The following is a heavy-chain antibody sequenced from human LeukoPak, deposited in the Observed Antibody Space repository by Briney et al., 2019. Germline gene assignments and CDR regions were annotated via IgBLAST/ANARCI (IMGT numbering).Heavy chain of an antibody. J-gene: IGHJ3*02. CDR1: GFTVNTNH. V-gene: IGHV3-23*01. Sequence: PGGSLRLSCAASGFTVNTNHMHWVRQAPGKGLEWVSAISGSGGSTYYADSVKGRFTISRDNSKNTLYVQMNSLRAEDTAIYYCAKHRSGERAFEIWGQGTMVTVSS. D-gene: IGHD3-16*01. CDR2: ISGSGGST. CDR3: AKHRSGERAFEI.